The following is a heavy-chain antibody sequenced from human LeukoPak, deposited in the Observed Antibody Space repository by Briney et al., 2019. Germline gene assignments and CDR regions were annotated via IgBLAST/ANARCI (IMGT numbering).Heavy chain of an antibody. V-gene: IGHV4-30-4*08. CDR1: GGSISSGDHY. CDR2: IYYSGST. CDR3: ARAQYRIQLWP. Sequence: SETLSLTCTVSGGSISSGDHYWSWIRQPPGKGLEWIGYIYYSGSTYYNPSLKSRVTISVDTSKNQFSLKLSSVTAADTAVYYCARAQYRIQLWPWGQGTLVTVSS. D-gene: IGHD5-18*01. J-gene: IGHJ1*01.